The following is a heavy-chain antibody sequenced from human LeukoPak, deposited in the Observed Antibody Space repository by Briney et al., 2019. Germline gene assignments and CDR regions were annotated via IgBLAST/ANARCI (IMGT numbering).Heavy chain of an antibody. CDR1: GGSISSSSYY. D-gene: IGHD2-2*01. V-gene: IGHV4-39*07. CDR2: IYNSGST. J-gene: IGHJ6*02. CDR3: ARNLGYCSSTSCLGADYYYYGMDV. Sequence: PSETLSLTCTVSGGSISSSSYYWGWIRQPPGKGLEWIGSIYNSGSTNYNPSLKSRVTISVDTSKNQFSLKLSSVTAADTAVYYCARNLGYCSSTSCLGADYYYYGMDVWGQGTTVTVSS.